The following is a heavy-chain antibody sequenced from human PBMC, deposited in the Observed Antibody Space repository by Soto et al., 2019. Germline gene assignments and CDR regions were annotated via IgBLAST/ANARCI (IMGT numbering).Heavy chain of an antibody. Sequence: ASVKVSCKASENTFSTYSLHWVRQAPGQGLEWMGVINPTTTTTTDAQKFQGRVTMTRDTSKNQFSLKLSSVTAADTAVYYCARHRSDSSGYYSVMDVWGQGTTVPVS. CDR3: ARHRSDSSGYYSVMDV. CDR2: INPTTTTT. D-gene: IGHD3-22*01. J-gene: IGHJ6*02. V-gene: IGHV1-46*01. CDR1: ENTFSTYS.